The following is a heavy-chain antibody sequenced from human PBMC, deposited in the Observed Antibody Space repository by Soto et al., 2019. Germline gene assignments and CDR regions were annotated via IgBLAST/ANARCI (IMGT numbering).Heavy chain of an antibody. CDR3: ASHYDMWSGYLSPVDY. D-gene: IGHD3-3*01. J-gene: IGHJ4*02. CDR2: IRSKTYSYAT. CDR1: GFTFSGSA. V-gene: IGHV3-73*01. Sequence: GGSLRLSCAASGFTFSGSAMHWVRQASGKGLEWVGRIRSKTYSYATAYAASVKGRFTISRDDSKNAAYLQMNSLEIEDTAVYYCASHYDMWSGYLSPVDYWGQGTLVTVSS.